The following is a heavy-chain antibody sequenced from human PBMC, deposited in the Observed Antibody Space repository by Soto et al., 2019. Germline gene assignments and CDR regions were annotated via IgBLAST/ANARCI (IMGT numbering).Heavy chain of an antibody. J-gene: IGHJ5*02. CDR2: ITHSGNT. D-gene: IGHD3-10*01. V-gene: IGHV4-34*01. Sequence: QVQPQQWGTGLLKPSETLSLTCAVYGGSFSPYYWNWIRQPPGKGLEWIGEITHSGNTQYNPSLKSRVTMPLDTSKIQFSLTLTSVTVADTAVYCCVGGLGSNWLEHWGQGTRVTVSS. CDR1: GGSFSPYY. CDR3: VGGLGSNWLEH.